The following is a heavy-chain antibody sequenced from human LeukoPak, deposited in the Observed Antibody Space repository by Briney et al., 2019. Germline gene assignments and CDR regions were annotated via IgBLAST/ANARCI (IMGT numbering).Heavy chain of an antibody. Sequence: PGGSLRLSCAASGFTFSSYGMHWVRQAPGKGLEWVAVISYDGSNKYYADSVKGRFAISRDNSKNTLYLQMSSLRADDTALYYCARSLTISGVPMIDYWGQGTLVTVSS. J-gene: IGHJ4*02. V-gene: IGHV3-30*03. CDR1: GFTFSSYG. D-gene: IGHD3-3*02. CDR3: ARSLTISGVPMIDY. CDR2: ISYDGSNK.